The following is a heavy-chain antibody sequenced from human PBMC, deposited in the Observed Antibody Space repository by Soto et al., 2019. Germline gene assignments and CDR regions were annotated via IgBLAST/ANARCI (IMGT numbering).Heavy chain of an antibody. CDR1: GGSFSGYY. Sequence: SETLSLTCAVYGGSFSGYYWSWIRQPPGKGLEWIGEINHSGSTNYNPSLKSRVTISVDTSKNQFSLKLSSVTAADTAVYYCARLSCSCSNSCYPVPSYGMDVWGQGTTVTVSS. CDR3: ARLSCSCSNSCYPVPSYGMDV. J-gene: IGHJ6*02. D-gene: IGHD2-2*01. V-gene: IGHV4-34*01. CDR2: INHSGST.